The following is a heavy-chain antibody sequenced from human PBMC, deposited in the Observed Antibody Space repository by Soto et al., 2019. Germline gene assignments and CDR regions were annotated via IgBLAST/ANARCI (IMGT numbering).Heavy chain of an antibody. CDR2: IGVTAGST. J-gene: IGHJ4*02. Sequence: AHLSESGGGLQQPGGSLKLSCEASRFTFSNFAMSWVRQAPGKGLEWISTIGVTAGSTYYTDSVRGRFTISRDNSKNTLYLEMNSLRAEDTALYYCAKCMYTWNDVAAFDSWGQGTLVAVSS. CDR1: RFTFSNFA. D-gene: IGHD1-1*01. V-gene: IGHV3-23*01. CDR3: AKCMYTWNDVAAFDS.